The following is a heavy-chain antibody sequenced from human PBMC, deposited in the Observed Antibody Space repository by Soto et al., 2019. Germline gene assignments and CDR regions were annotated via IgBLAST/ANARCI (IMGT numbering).Heavy chain of an antibody. CDR2: ILSSGRT. CDR1: GESVSSGYYY. D-gene: IGHD2-15*01. Sequence: QVQLQESGPGLVKPSETLSLTCSVSGESVSSGYYYWTWIRQPPGKGLEWIGSILSSGRTNYNPSLKSRVSRSVDTSKNQFSLRLTSVGAADTAIYFCARVVRCTRSGCYYLAMDVWGQGTTVTVFS. V-gene: IGHV4-61*01. J-gene: IGHJ6*02. CDR3: ARVVRCTRSGCYYLAMDV.